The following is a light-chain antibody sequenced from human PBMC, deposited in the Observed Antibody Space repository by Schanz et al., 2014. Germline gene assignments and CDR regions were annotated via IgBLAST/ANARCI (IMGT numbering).Light chain of an antibody. CDR3: QQYGSSPCT. CDR1: QSVTSNY. CDR2: GAS. Sequence: DIVLTQSPGTLSLSPGERATLSCRASQSVTSNYLAWYQQKPGQPPRLLIYGASTRATGIPDRFSGSGSGTDFTLTISRLEPEDFAVYYCQQYGSSPCTFGQGTKLEIK. V-gene: IGKV3-20*01. J-gene: IGKJ2*02.